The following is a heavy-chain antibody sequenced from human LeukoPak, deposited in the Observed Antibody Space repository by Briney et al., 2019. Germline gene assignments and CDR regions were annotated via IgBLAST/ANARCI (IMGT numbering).Heavy chain of an antibody. CDR1: VYTFTGYD. V-gene: IGHV1-2*02. J-gene: IGHJ5*02. Sequence: GASVKVSCKASVYTFTGYDMHWVRQAPGQGLEWMGWINPNSGGTNYAQKFQGRVTMTRDTSISTAYMELSRLRSDDTAVYYCARDLGSRGSCTPLASWSDPWGQGTLVTVSS. CDR2: INPNSGGT. D-gene: IGHD1-26*01. CDR3: ARDLGSRGSCTPLASWSDP.